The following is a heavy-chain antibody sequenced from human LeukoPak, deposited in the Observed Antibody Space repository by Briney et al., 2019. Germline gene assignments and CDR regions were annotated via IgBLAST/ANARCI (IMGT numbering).Heavy chain of an antibody. CDR1: GFTFSSYA. Sequence: GGSLRLSCAASGFTFSSYAMSCVRQAPGKGLECVSAISGSGGSTYYADSVNGRFTISRDNSKNTLYLQMNSLRVEDTAVYYCAKAAPDSGDYWYNWFDPWGQGTLVTVSS. J-gene: IGHJ5*02. D-gene: IGHD4-17*01. CDR2: ISGSGGST. CDR3: AKAAPDSGDYWYNWFDP. V-gene: IGHV3-23*01.